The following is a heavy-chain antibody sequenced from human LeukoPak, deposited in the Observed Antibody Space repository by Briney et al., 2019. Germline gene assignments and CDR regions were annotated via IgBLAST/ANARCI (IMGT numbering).Heavy chain of an antibody. CDR1: GFTFSSYS. CDR2: ISSSGITI. J-gene: IGHJ4*02. Sequence: GGSLRLSCAASGFTFSSYSMNWVRQAPGKGLEWVSYISSSGITIYYADSVKGRFTISRDNAKNSLYLQMNSLRTEGTAVYYCARGRGSWYGVYFDYWGQGTLVTVSS. V-gene: IGHV3-48*04. CDR3: ARGRGSWYGVYFDY. D-gene: IGHD6-13*01.